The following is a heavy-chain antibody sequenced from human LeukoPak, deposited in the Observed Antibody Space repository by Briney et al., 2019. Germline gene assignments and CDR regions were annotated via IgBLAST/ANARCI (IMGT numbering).Heavy chain of an antibody. CDR1: GYSISSGYY. D-gene: IGHD4-23*01. J-gene: IGHJ4*02. V-gene: IGHV4-38-2*02. CDR3: ARVPTVAFFDY. CDR2: IYHSGST. Sequence: SETLSLTCTVSGYSISSGYYWGWIRQPPGKGLEWIGSIYHSGSTYYNPSLKSRVTISVDTSKNQFSLKLSSVTAADTAVYYCARVPTVAFFDYWGQGTLVTVSS.